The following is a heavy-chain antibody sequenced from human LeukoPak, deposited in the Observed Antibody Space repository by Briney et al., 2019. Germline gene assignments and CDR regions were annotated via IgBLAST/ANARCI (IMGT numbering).Heavy chain of an antibody. D-gene: IGHD2-15*01. Sequence: SETLSLTCAVSGGSISSGGYSWSWIRQPPGKGLEWIGYIYHSGNTYYNPSLQSRVTISLDRSNNQFSLKLTSVTAADTAVYYCARVGYCGGGSCLYYFAYWGQGTLVIVSS. CDR1: GGSISSGGYS. CDR2: IYHSGNT. J-gene: IGHJ4*02. V-gene: IGHV4-30-2*01. CDR3: ARVGYCGGGSCLYYFAY.